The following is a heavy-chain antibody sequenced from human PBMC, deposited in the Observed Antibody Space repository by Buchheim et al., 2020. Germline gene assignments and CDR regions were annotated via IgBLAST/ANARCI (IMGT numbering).Heavy chain of an antibody. Sequence: QVQPQESGPGLVKPLETLSLTCTVSGGSISSYYWSWIRQPPGKGLEWIGYIYYSGSTNYNPPLKSRITISVDTSKNQFSLKLSSVTAADTAVYYCARGDSSGYWVSHYDYWGQGTL. CDR3: ARGDSSGYWVSHYDY. D-gene: IGHD3-22*01. J-gene: IGHJ4*02. V-gene: IGHV4-59*01. CDR1: GGSISSYY. CDR2: IYYSGST.